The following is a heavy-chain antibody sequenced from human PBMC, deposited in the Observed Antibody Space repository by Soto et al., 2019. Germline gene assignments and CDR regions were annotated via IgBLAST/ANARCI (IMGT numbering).Heavy chain of an antibody. CDR3: ARDGSGWTSHHFDY. J-gene: IGHJ4*02. CDR1: GFTFSSYS. Sequence: GGSLRLSCAASGFTFSSYSMNWVRQAPGKGLEWVSSISSSSSYIYYADSVKGRFTISRDNAKNSLYLQMNSLRAEDTAVYYCARDGSGWTSHHFDYWGQGTLVTVSS. V-gene: IGHV3-21*01. D-gene: IGHD6-19*01. CDR2: ISSSSSYI.